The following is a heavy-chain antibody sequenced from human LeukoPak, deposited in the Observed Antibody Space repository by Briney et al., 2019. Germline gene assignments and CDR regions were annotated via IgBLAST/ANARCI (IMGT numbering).Heavy chain of an antibody. J-gene: IGHJ4*02. D-gene: IGHD2-15*01. Sequence: GGSLRLSCAASGFTFSSYAMSWVRQAPGKGLEWVAVISYDGSNKYYADSVKGRFTISRDNSKNTLYLQMNSLRAEDTAVYYCAREQLGYCSGGSCYAIDYWGQGTLVTVSS. CDR1: GFTFSSYA. CDR3: AREQLGYCSGGSCYAIDY. CDR2: ISYDGSNK. V-gene: IGHV3-30-3*01.